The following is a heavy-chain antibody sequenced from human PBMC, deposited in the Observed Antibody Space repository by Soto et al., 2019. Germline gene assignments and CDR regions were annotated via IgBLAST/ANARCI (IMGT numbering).Heavy chain of an antibody. CDR3: ASTQYSGSYYHAFDI. D-gene: IGHD1-26*01. J-gene: IGHJ3*02. V-gene: IGHV3-74*01. CDR1: GFTFSSYW. CDR2: INSDGSST. Sequence: EVQLVESGGGLVQPGGSLRLSCAASGFTFSSYWMHWVRQGTGKGLVWVSRINSDGSSTNYADSVKGRFTISRDNAKNTLYLQMNSLRAEDTAVYYCASTQYSGSYYHAFDIWGQGTMVTVSS.